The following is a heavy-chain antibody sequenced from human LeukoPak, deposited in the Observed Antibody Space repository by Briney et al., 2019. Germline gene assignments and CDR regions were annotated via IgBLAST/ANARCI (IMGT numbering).Heavy chain of an antibody. V-gene: IGHV1-18*01. CDR1: GYTFTSYG. J-gene: IGHJ5*02. Sequence: ASVKVSCKASGYTFTSYGISWVRQAPGQGLEWMGWISAYNGNTNYAQKLQGRVTMTTDTSTSTAYMELRSLRSDDTAVYYCARDLRAMTTVTQGHNWLDPWGQGTLVTVSS. CDR2: ISAYNGNT. CDR3: ARDLRAMTTVTQGHNWLDP. D-gene: IGHD4-17*01.